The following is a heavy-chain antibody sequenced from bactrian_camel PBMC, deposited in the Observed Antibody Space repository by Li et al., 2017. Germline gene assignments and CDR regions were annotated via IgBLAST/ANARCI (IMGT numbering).Heavy chain of an antibody. J-gene: IGHJ4*01. CDR2: IYTGGGST. V-gene: IGHV3S1*01. Sequence: QLVESGGGSAQAGGSLRVSCSASRNSKRRHCMGWFRQPIGQEREGVAAIYTGGGSTWYADSVKGRFAFSRDDSERTLNLEMNSLKPEDTAMYYCAAYRYETCDNTPLLHTPDYWGQGTQVTVS. CDR1: RNSKRRHC. D-gene: IGHD2*01. CDR3: AAYRYETCDNTPLLHTPDY.